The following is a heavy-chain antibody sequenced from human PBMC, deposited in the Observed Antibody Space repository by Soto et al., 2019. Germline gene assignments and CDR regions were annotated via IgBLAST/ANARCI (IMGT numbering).Heavy chain of an antibody. Sequence: EVQLLESGGALVKPGGSLRLSCAASGFFFSDYSMSWVRQAPGKGLEWVSGISGTGGSTYYADSVKGRFTISRDNFKSTLYLQMNSLRGDDTAVYFCARSLGNTWTDDYCFYWGQGTLLTVSS. CDR3: ARSLGNTWTDDYCFY. J-gene: IGHJ4*02. CDR2: ISGTGGST. D-gene: IGHD5-12*01. CDR1: GFFFSDYS. V-gene: IGHV3-23*01.